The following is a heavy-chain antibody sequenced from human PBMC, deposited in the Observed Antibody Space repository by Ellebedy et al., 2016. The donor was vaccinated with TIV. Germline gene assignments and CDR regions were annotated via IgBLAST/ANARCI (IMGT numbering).Heavy chain of an antibody. D-gene: IGHD4-17*01. V-gene: IGHV3-23*01. Sequence: GESLKISXAASGFTFSSYAMSWVRQAPGKGLEWVSAISGSGGSTYYADSVKGRFTISRDNSKNTLYLQMNSLRAEDTAVYYCAKNLRFLTTVNLFDYWGQGTLVTVSS. CDR2: ISGSGGST. CDR1: GFTFSSYA. CDR3: AKNLRFLTTVNLFDY. J-gene: IGHJ4*02.